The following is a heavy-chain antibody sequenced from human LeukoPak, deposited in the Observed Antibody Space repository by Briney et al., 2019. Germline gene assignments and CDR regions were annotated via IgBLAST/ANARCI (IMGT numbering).Heavy chain of an antibody. CDR2: INQDESKT. D-gene: IGHD6-6*01. V-gene: IGHV3-7*05. J-gene: IGHJ4*02. Sequence: GGPLRLSCAASGFTFSSSWMSWVRQAPGKGLEWVATINQDESKTYYVDSVRGRFTISRDNAKNSLYLQMNSLRAEDTAVYYCAREYSSSARDYWGQGTLVTVSS. CDR3: AREYSSSARDY. CDR1: GFTFSSSW.